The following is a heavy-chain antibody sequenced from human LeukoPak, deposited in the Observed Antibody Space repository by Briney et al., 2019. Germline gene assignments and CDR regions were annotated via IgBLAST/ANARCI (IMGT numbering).Heavy chain of an antibody. CDR2: IYHSGST. D-gene: IGHD3-22*01. Sequence: SGTLSLTCAVSGGSISSSNWWSWVRQPPGKGLEWIGEIYHSGSTNYNPSLKSRVTISVDKSKNQFSLKLSSVTAADTAVYYCAREGYDSSGYSAYWGQGTLVTVPS. V-gene: IGHV4-4*02. CDR3: AREGYDSSGYSAY. CDR1: GGSISSSNW. J-gene: IGHJ4*02.